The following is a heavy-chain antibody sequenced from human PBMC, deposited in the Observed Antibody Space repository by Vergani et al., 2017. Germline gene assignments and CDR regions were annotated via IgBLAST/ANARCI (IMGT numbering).Heavy chain of an antibody. V-gene: IGHV3-15*01. CDR1: GFTFSNAW. D-gene: IGHD5-18*01. CDR2: IKSKTDGGTT. CDR3: TVLQLWWRYYYYYGMDV. Sequence: EVQLVESGGGLVKPGGSLRLSCAASGFTFSNAWMSWVRQAPGKGLEWVGRIKSKTDGGTTDYAAPVKGRFTITRDDSKNTLYLQMNSLKTEDTAVYYCTVLQLWWRYYYYYGMDVWGQGTTVTVSS. J-gene: IGHJ6*02.